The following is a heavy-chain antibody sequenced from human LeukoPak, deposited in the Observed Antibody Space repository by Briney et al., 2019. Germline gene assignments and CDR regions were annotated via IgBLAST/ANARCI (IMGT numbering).Heavy chain of an antibody. D-gene: IGHD2-15*01. CDR2: ISSSSSYI. Sequence: GGSLRLSCAASGFTFSSYSMNWVRQAPGKGLEWVSSISSSSSYINYADSVKGRFTISRDNSKNTLYLQMNSLRAEDTAVYYCAGDAGVGSGIDGWGQGTLVTVSS. CDR3: AGDAGVGSGIDG. CDR1: GFTFSSYS. V-gene: IGHV3-21*01. J-gene: IGHJ4*02.